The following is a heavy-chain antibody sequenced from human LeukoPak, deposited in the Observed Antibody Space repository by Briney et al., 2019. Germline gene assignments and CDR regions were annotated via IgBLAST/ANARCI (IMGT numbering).Heavy chain of an antibody. J-gene: IGHJ3*02. V-gene: IGHV1-69*04. CDR1: GGTFSSYA. CDR2: IIPIFGIA. CDR3: ARRDRTGNAFDI. Sequence: ASVKVSCKASGGTFSSYAISWVRQAPGQGLEWMGRIIPIFGIAIYAQKFQGRVTITADKSTSTAYMELSSLRSEDTAVYYCARRDRTGNAFDIWGQGTMVTVSS. D-gene: IGHD1-1*01.